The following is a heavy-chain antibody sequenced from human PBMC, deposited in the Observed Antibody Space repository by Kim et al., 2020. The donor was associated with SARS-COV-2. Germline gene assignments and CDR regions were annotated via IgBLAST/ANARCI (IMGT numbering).Heavy chain of an antibody. V-gene: IGHV3-23*01. CDR2: ISGSGVST. D-gene: IGHD3-9*01. CDR3: ATRDTSDWHYFER. J-gene: IGHJ4*02. Sequence: GSLRLSCAATGFTFSNYGISWVRQAPGKGLEWVAVISGSGVSTNYAGSVRGRFTISRDNSKNTVYLHMNSLRAEDTAVYYCATRDTSDWHYFERWGQVTLITVSS. CDR1: GFTFSNYG.